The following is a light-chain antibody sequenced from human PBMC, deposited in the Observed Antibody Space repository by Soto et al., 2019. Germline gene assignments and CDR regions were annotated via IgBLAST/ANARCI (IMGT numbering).Light chain of an antibody. J-gene: IGKJ4*01. CDR3: QHYGSPLT. CDR2: GAS. V-gene: IGKV3-20*01. CDR1: QSVRSSY. Sequence: EIVLTQSPGTLSLSPGGRATLSCRASQSVRSSYLAWYQQRTGQAPRLLIFGASFRATGIPDRFSGSGSGTDFTLTISSLEPEDFAVYYCQHYGSPLTFGGGTKVEIK.